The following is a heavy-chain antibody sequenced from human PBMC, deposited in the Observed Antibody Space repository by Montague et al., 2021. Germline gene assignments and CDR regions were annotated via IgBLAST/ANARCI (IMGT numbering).Heavy chain of an antibody. CDR2: VSHGGRT. Sequence: SETLSLTCTVSRSLINSDYYCGWIRQPPGKGLEWMGSVSHGGRTYYNPSLKSRVTITVDTSNNHLSLKLSSVTAADTAMYYCARGRDRYYYMDIWGKGTTITVSS. CDR1: RSLINSDYY. CDR3: ARGRDRYYYMDI. J-gene: IGHJ6*03. V-gene: IGHV4-38-2*02.